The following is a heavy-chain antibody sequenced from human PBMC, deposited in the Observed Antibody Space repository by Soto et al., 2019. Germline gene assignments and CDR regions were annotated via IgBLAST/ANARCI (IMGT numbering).Heavy chain of an antibody. D-gene: IGHD2-21*02. J-gene: IGHJ5*02. V-gene: IGHV4-30-4*01. Sequence: QVQLQESGPGLVKPSQTLSLTCIVSGGSISSGDYYWSWIRQPPGKGLEWIGYIYHTGITFYNPSLKSRITISADTSKNQFSMNIRSVTAADTAVYYCATYVVETAMGMGWFDPWGQGTPVTVSS. CDR1: GGSISSGDYY. CDR2: IYHTGIT. CDR3: ATYVVETAMGMGWFDP.